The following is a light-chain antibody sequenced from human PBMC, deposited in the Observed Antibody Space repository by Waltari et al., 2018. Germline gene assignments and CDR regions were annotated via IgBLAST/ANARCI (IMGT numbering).Light chain of an antibody. J-gene: IGLJ2*01. CDR2: DVS. V-gene: IGLV2-14*03. CDR3: SAYTSSSTVI. Sequence: QSALTHPASVSGSPGQSITISCTGTSRDLDDYKYVSWYQQHSGKAPKLMIFDVSNWPSGVSYRFSGSKSGNTASLTISGLQAEDEADYYCSAYTSSSTVIFGGGTKLTVL. CDR1: SRDLDDYKY.